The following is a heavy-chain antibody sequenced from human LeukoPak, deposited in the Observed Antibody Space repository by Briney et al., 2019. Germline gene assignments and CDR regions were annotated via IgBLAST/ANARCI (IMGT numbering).Heavy chain of an antibody. CDR3: ARHPFSDGFDF. J-gene: IGHJ3*01. Sequence: TSETLSLTCTVSGGSISTFYWRWLRQPPGKGLEWIGYIFQTGHSNYNPSLKGRVTISVDTSKNQLSLKLYSVTVADTAIYYCARHPFSDGFDFWGQGTMVTVSS. CDR1: GGSISTFY. CDR2: IFQTGHS. V-gene: IGHV4-59*08.